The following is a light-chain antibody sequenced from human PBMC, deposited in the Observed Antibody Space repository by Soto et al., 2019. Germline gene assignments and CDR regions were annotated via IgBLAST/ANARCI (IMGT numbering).Light chain of an antibody. CDR1: QSISSW. J-gene: IGKJ1*01. CDR3: QQYTTYPWT. V-gene: IGKV1-5*01. CDR2: DAS. Sequence: DIQMTQSPSTLSASVGDRVTITCWASQSISSWLAWYQQKPGRAPKVLIFDASSLESGVPSRFSGSGSATEFTLTISSLQPDDFATYYCQQYTTYPWTFDQGTKVDIK.